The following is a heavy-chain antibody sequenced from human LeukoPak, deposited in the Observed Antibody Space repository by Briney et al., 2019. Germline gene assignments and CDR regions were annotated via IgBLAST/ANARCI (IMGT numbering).Heavy chain of an antibody. Sequence: ASVKVSCKASGYTFTSYDINWVRQATGQGLEWMGWMNPNSGNTGYAQKFQGRVTITRNTSISTAYMELSSLRSDDTAVYYCAKTRTGYDFWSGYYPPDAFDIWGQGTMVIVSS. D-gene: IGHD3-3*01. CDR3: AKTRTGYDFWSGYYPPDAFDI. J-gene: IGHJ3*02. CDR2: MNPNSGNT. V-gene: IGHV1-8*03. CDR1: GYTFTSYD.